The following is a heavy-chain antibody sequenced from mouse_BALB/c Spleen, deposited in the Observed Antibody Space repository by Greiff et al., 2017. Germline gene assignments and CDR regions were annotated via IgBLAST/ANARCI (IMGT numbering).Heavy chain of an antibody. CDR2: IRNKANGYTT. CDR1: GFTFTDYY. CDR3: ARDMIYGTWIAY. J-gene: IGHJ3*01. D-gene: IGHD1-2*01. V-gene: IGHV7-3*02. Sequence: EVKLVESGGGLVQPGGSLRLSCATSGFTFTDYYMSWVRQTPGKALEWLGFIRNKANGYTTEYSASVKGRFTISRDNSQSILYLQMNTLRAEDSATYYCARDMIYGTWIAYWGQGTLVTVSA.